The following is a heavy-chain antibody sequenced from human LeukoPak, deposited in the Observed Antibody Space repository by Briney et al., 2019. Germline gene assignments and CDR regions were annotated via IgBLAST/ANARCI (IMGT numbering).Heavy chain of an antibody. Sequence: SETLSLTCAVYGGSLSGYYWSWIRQPPGKGLEWIGEINHSGSTNYNPSLKSRVTISVDTSKNQFSLKLSSVTAADTAVYYCARVVYYYGSGSHLATYAFDIWGQGTMVTVSS. D-gene: IGHD3-10*01. V-gene: IGHV4-34*01. CDR1: GGSLSGYY. CDR2: INHSGST. CDR3: ARVVYYYGSGSHLATYAFDI. J-gene: IGHJ3*02.